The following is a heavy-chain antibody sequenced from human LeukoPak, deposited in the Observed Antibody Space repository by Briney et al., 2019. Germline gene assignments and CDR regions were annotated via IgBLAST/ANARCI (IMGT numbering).Heavy chain of an antibody. D-gene: IGHD5-18*01. CDR1: SGSISTSNYY. V-gene: IGHV4-39*07. J-gene: IGHJ4*02. CDR2: IFYSGST. CDR3: ARVGYSYGYGGVPDAYFDY. Sequence: SETLSLTCTVSSGSISTSNYYWGWVRQPPGKALEWIGNIFYSGSTYYNPSLKSRVTISVDTSKNQFSLKLSSVTAADTAVYYCARVGYSYGYGGVPDAYFDYWGQGTLVTVSS.